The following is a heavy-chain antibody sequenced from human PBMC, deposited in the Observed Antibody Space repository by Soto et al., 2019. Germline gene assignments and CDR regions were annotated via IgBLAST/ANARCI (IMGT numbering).Heavy chain of an antibody. CDR3: ARRVAGITGTIGGKQGYYYMDV. V-gene: IGHV3-33*01. CDR1: GFTFSSYG. CDR2: IWYDGSNK. D-gene: IGHD1-7*01. J-gene: IGHJ6*03. Sequence: GGSLRLSCAASGFTFSSYGMHWVRQAPGKGLEWVAVIWYDGSNKYYADSVKGRFTISRDNSKNTLYLQMNSLRAEDTAVYYCARRVAGITGTIGGKQGYYYMDVWGKGTTVTVSS.